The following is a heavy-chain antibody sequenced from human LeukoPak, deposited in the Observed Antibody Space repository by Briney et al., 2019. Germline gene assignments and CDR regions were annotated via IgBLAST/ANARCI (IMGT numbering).Heavy chain of an antibody. V-gene: IGHV4-61*02. J-gene: IGHJ4*02. CDR1: GVSVSSGGYY. Sequence: SETLSLTCAVSGVSVSSGGYYWSWIRQPAGKGLEWIGRIYTSGSTNYNPSLKSRVTMSVDTSKNQFSLKLSSVTAADTAVYYCARDHSGCSSTSCYDFDYWGQGTLVTVSS. D-gene: IGHD2-2*01. CDR3: ARDHSGCSSTSCYDFDY. CDR2: IYTSGST.